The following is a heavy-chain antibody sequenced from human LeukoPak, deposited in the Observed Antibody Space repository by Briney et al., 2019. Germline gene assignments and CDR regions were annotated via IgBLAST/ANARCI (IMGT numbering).Heavy chain of an antibody. J-gene: IGHJ4*02. CDR3: ARAPTVLVGYCSSSSCQADY. CDR1: GFTFRGYS. CDR2: IDPSSTYI. Sequence: GGSLRLSCAASGFTFRGYSMNWVRQAPGKGLEWVSAIDPSSTYIYYADSVKGRLTISRDNAENSLYLQMNSLRVEDTAVYYCARAPTVLVGYCSSSSCQADYWGQGTLVTVSS. V-gene: IGHV3-21*01. D-gene: IGHD2-2*01.